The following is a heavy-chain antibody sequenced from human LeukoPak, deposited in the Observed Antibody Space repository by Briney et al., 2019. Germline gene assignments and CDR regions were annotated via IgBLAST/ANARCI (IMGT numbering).Heavy chain of an antibody. Sequence: SETLSLTCAVYGGSFRGYYWSWIRQPPGKGLEWIGEINHSGSTNYNPSLKSRVTISVDTSKNQFSLKLSSVTAADTAVYYCARMNLIRITTHWGQGTLVTVSS. CDR3: ARMNLIRITTH. CDR2: INHSGST. D-gene: IGHD3-3*01. J-gene: IGHJ4*02. V-gene: IGHV4-34*01. CDR1: GGSFRGYY.